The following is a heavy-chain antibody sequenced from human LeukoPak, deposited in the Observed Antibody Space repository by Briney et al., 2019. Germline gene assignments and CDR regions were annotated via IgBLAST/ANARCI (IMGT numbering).Heavy chain of an antibody. CDR3: ARDFLSSKWYYFDY. J-gene: IGHJ4*02. CDR2: IYTSGST. V-gene: IGHV4-4*07. CDR1: GGSISTYY. Sequence: SETLSLTCTVSGGSISTYYWNWIRQPAGKGLEWIGRIYTSGSTNYNPSLKSRVTMSVDTSKNQFSLKLSSVTAADTAVYYCARDFLSSKWYYFDYWGQGTLVTVSS. D-gene: IGHD6-13*01.